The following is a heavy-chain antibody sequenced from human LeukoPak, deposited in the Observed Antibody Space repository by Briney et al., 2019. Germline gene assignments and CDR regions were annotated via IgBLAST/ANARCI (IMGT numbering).Heavy chain of an antibody. V-gene: IGHV3-48*03. Sequence: GGSLRLSCAASGFTFSSYEMNWVRQAPGKGLEWVSYISSSGSTIYYADSVKGRFTISRDNAKNSLYLQMNSLRAEDTAVYYCASGSYDYVWDYWGQGTLVTVSS. CDR2: ISSSGSTI. D-gene: IGHD3-16*01. J-gene: IGHJ4*02. CDR1: GFTFSSYE. CDR3: ASGSYDYVWDY.